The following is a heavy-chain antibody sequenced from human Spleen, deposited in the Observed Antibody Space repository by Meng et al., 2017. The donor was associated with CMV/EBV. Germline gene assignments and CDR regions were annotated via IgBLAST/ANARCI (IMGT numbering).Heavy chain of an antibody. D-gene: IGHD6-19*01. J-gene: IGHJ4*02. Sequence: KASGYTFTTYWITWVRQVPGKGLEWMGIIYPGDSDTRYGPSFQGQVTISADKSISTAYLQWNSLRASDTATYYCARQGQQWLSPLDYWGQGTLVTVSS. CDR2: IYPGDSDT. V-gene: IGHV5-51*01. CDR1: GYTFTTYW. CDR3: ARQGQQWLSPLDY.